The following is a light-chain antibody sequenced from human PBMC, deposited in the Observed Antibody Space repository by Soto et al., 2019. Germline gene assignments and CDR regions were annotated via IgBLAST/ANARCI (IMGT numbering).Light chain of an antibody. Sequence: QSVLTQPPSASGSPGQSVAISCTGTSGFVGSFSLVSLYQQHPRNAAQVLISEGHRRPSGVPDRFSGYVAVHSDALTIPGLRADVGAYYFCCLYIGVTTYVFGTGSKVTVL. V-gene: IGLV2-23*01. CDR3: CLYIGVTTYV. J-gene: IGLJ1*01. CDR2: EGH. CDR1: SGFVGSFSL.